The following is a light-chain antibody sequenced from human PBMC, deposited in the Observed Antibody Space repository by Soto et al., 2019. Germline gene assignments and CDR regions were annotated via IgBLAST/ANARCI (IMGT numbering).Light chain of an antibody. Sequence: IRLTQYPSSLSVSVGEGVTIACLASHGVXSYLSWYQQKPGKAPKLLXSHASTLQRGGPSRLSGSGSATEFPLTISSLQPEDFANYYFQQLNSYTRTFGGGTKVDI. V-gene: IGKV1-9*01. CDR2: HAS. CDR1: HGVXSY. J-gene: IGKJ4*01. CDR3: QQLNSYTRT.